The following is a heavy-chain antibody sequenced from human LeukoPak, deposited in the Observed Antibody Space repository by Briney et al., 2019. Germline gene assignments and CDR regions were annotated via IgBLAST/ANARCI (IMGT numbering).Heavy chain of an antibody. CDR2: IGGSSSTI. J-gene: IGHJ6*03. D-gene: IGHD1/OR15-1a*01. CDR1: GFTFSRYS. V-gene: IGHV3-48*02. Sequence: PGGSLRLSCAASGFTFSRYSMNWVRQAPGKGLEWIGGSSSTIYYADSAKGRFTISRDNAKNSLYLQMNSLRDEDTAVYYCARGEQTHYFYYYYMDVWGKGTTVTVSS. CDR3: ARGEQTHYFYYYYMDV.